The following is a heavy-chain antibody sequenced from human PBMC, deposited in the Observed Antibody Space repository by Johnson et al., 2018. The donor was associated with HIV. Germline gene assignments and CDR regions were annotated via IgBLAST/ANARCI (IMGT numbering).Heavy chain of an antibody. Sequence: QVQLVESGGGVVQPGRSLRLSCAASGFTFSSYGMHWVRRTPGKGLEWVAFIRYDGSDKYYADSVKGRFTISRDNSKNTLYLQMNSLRAEDTAVYYCARDGSQLADAFDIWGQGTMVTVSS. J-gene: IGHJ3*02. CDR2: IRYDGSDK. CDR3: ARDGSQLADAFDI. D-gene: IGHD6-6*01. CDR1: GFTFSSYG. V-gene: IGHV3-30*02.